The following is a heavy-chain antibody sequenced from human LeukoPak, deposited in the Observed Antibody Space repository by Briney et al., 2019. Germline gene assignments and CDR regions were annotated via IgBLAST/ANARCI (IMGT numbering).Heavy chain of an antibody. CDR1: GGTFSSYA. J-gene: IGHJ3*02. D-gene: IGHD6-19*01. V-gene: IGHV1-69*01. CDR3: ARDRKRYSSGWYGAFDI. Sequence: GASVKVSCKASGGTFSSYAISWVRQAPGQGLEWMGGIIPIFGTANYAQKFQGRVTITADESTSTAYMELCSLRSEDTAVYYCARDRKRYSSGWYGAFDIWGQGTMVTVSS. CDR2: IIPIFGTA.